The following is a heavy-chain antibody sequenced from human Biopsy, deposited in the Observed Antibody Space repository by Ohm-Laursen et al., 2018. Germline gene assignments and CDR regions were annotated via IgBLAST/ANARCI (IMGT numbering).Heavy chain of an antibody. CDR1: GFSVSSYD. J-gene: IGHJ2*01. V-gene: IGHV3-21*01. D-gene: IGHD6-6*01. CDR2: ISETSSHI. CDR3: ARDSSRRAREGGMDV. Sequence: SLRLSCTAAGFSVSSYDMNWVRQAPGKGLEWISYISETSSHIYDADSVRGRFTVARDIAKNSLYLQLNSLRVEDTAVYYCARDSSRRAREGGMDVWGRGTLVTVSS.